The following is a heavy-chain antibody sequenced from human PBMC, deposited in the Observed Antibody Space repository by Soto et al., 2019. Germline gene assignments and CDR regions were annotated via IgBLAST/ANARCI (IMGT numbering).Heavy chain of an antibody. Sequence: QLHLVQSGAVVKKPGASVTVSCSASGYPVTAYYMHWVRQAPGRGLEWMGGINPATGAAKYTQTFQGRVTMTRDTSTSTVFRELSGLTSEDTPVFYCARGGGVGVAGSAAFDMWGQGTLVTVSS. CDR1: GYPVTAYY. V-gene: IGHV1-2*02. J-gene: IGHJ3*02. D-gene: IGHD3-3*01. CDR2: INPATGAA. CDR3: ARGGGVGVAGSAAFDM.